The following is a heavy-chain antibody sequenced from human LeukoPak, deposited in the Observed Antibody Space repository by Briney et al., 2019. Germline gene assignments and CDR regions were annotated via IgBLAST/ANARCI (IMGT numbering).Heavy chain of an antibody. CDR1: GFTLSSYW. V-gene: IGHV3-7*01. CDR3: AREQWLAVFDY. CDR2: IKQDGSEK. D-gene: IGHD6-19*01. Sequence: GGSLGLSCAASGFTLSSYWMSWVRQAPGKGLEWVANIKQDGSEKYYVDSVKGRFTISRDNAKNSLYLQMNSLRAEDTAVYYCAREQWLAVFDYWGQGTLVTVSS. J-gene: IGHJ4*02.